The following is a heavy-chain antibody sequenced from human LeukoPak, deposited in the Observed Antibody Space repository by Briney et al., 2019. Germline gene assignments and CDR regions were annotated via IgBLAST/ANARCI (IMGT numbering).Heavy chain of an antibody. V-gene: IGHV1-18*01. Sequence: GASVKVSCKASGYTFSTYGISWVRQAPGQGLKWMGWISAYNGHTNYAQKFQGRVTMTTDTSTSTAYMELTSLTSDDTAVYYCARDKDLGAVAGTFDYWGQGTLVTVSS. CDR3: ARDKDLGAVAGTFDY. D-gene: IGHD6-19*01. J-gene: IGHJ4*02. CDR2: ISAYNGHT. CDR1: GYTFSTYG.